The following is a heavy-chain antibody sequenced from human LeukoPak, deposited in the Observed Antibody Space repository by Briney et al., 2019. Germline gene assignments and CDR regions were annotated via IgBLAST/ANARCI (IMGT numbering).Heavy chain of an antibody. CDR3: ARLVWGSQPKFDY. J-gene: IGHJ4*02. CDR1: GGSISTGGYY. Sequence: SQTLSLTCTVSGGSISTGGYYCSWIRQHPGEGLEWIGYIYNSGSTYYNPSLKSRVTISVDTSKNQFSLKLSSVTAADTAVYCCARLVWGSQPKFDYWGQGTLVTVSS. V-gene: IGHV4-31*03. D-gene: IGHD7-27*01. CDR2: IYNSGST.